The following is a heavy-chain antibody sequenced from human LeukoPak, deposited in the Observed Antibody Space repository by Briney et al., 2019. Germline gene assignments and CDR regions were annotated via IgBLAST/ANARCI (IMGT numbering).Heavy chain of an antibody. J-gene: IGHJ4*02. Sequence: PGGSLSLSCAASGFTFSDYAMSWVRQAPGKGLEWVSSIGHTLGSTYYTESVKGRFTISRDSSKNTVFLRMNSLRAEDTAIYYCAKDPFYYGSGGPTWGQGTLATVSS. CDR2: IGHTLGST. CDR3: AKDPFYYGSGGPT. V-gene: IGHV3-23*01. D-gene: IGHD3-10*01. CDR1: GFTFSDYA.